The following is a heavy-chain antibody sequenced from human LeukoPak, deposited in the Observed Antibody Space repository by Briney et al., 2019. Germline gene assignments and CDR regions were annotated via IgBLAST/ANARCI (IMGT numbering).Heavy chain of an antibody. CDR2: LYSSGNT. CDR1: GDSISSYY. V-gene: IGHV4-59*01. D-gene: IGHD4/OR15-4a*01. CDR3: ARGRLTPPNWSGP. J-gene: IGHJ5*02. Sequence: KPSETLSLTCTVSGDSISSYYWTWIRQPPGKGLEWLGYLYSSGNTNYNPSLKSRVTMSVDTSKNQFSLRLTSMTAADTAVYYCARGRLTPPNWSGPWGQGILVTVSS.